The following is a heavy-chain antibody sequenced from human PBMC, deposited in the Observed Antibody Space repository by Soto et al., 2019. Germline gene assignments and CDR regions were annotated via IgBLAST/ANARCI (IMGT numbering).Heavy chain of an antibody. V-gene: IGHV3-30*04. CDR1: GFTLSTYA. Sequence: QVQVVESGGGVVQPGRSLRLSCAASGFTLSTYAMHWVRQAPGKGLEWVAVISHDGRNNYYADSVKGRFTISRDNSKSTLSLQMNSLRAEDTAVYYCARGRDEDGGTSDAFDMWGQGTMVTVSS. CDR2: ISHDGRNN. J-gene: IGHJ3*02. CDR3: ARGRDEDGGTSDAFDM. D-gene: IGHD2-15*01.